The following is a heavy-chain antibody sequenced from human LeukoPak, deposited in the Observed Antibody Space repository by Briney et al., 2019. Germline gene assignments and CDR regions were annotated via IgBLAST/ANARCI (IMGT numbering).Heavy chain of an antibody. CDR2: ISGSGGST. CDR3: VKSNRSTMIVVVITAFDY. CDR1: GFTFSSYA. J-gene: IGHJ4*02. D-gene: IGHD3-22*01. V-gene: IGHV3-23*01. Sequence: PGGSLRLSCAASGFTFSSYAMSWVRQAPGKGLEWVSAISGSGGSTYYADSVKGRFTISRDNSKNTLYLQMNSLRAEGTAVYYGVKSNRSTMIVVVITAFDYWGQGTLVTVSS.